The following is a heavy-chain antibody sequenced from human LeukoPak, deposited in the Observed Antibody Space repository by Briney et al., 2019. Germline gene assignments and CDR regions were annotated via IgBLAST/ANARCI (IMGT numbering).Heavy chain of an antibody. J-gene: IGHJ4*02. CDR2: ISSGGTDE. V-gene: IGHV3-30*01. D-gene: IGHD3-10*01. Sequence: PGGSLRLSCAASGFTFSTYAMHWVRQAPGKGLEWVSLISSGGTDEYYADSVKGRFTISRDNSKNTLYLQLNSLRAEDTAVYYCARDSTYYYDSGSSGPHYFDNWGQGTLVNVSS. CDR3: ARDSTYYYDSGSSGPHYFDN. CDR1: GFTFSTYA.